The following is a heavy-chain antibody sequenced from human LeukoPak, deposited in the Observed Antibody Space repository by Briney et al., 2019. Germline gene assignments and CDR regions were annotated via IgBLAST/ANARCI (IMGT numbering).Heavy chain of an antibody. D-gene: IGHD1-26*01. V-gene: IGHV3-33*01. CDR2: IWYEGSKN. Sequence: GGSLRLSCAASGFTFSSYAMHWVRQAPGKGLEWVAIIWYEGSKNYYGDSVKGRFTISRDNSKNTLYLQMNSLRAEDTAVYYCARDSGGSCDYWGQGTLVTVSS. CDR3: ARDSGGSCDY. J-gene: IGHJ4*02. CDR1: GFTFSSYA.